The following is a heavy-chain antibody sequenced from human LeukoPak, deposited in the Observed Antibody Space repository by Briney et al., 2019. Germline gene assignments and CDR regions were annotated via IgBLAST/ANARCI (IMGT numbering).Heavy chain of an antibody. D-gene: IGHD3-16*01. Sequence: SETLSLTCTVSGGSISSYYWSWIRQPPGKGLEWIGYIYYSGSTNYNPSLKSRVTISVDTSKNQFSLKLSSVTAADTAVYYCARERRNGDYVWEDGAFDIWGQGTMVTVSS. V-gene: IGHV4-59*01. CDR2: IYYSGST. J-gene: IGHJ3*02. CDR3: ARERRNGDYVWEDGAFDI. CDR1: GGSISSYY.